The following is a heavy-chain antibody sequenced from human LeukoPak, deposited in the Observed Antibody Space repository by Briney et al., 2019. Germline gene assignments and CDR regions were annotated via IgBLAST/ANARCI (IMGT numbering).Heavy chain of an antibody. Sequence: PSETLSLTCTVSGGSISSGDYYWSWIRQPPGKGLEWIGYIYYSGTTYYNPSLKSRVTISVDTSKNQFSLNLSSVTAADTAVYYCASRTYGDYIDYWGQGTLVTVSS. D-gene: IGHD4-17*01. CDR3: ASRTYGDYIDY. CDR2: IYYSGTT. CDR1: GGSISSGDYY. V-gene: IGHV4-30-4*01. J-gene: IGHJ4*02.